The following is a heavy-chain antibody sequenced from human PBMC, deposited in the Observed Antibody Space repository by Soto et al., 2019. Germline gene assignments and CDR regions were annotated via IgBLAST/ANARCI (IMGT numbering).Heavy chain of an antibody. CDR1: GGSFSGYY. D-gene: IGHD6-19*01. J-gene: IGHJ6*02. CDR3: ARGRGSSGWNYYYGMDV. V-gene: IGHV4-34*01. Sequence: PSETLSLTCAVYGGSFSGYYWSWIRQPPGKGLEWIGEINHSGSTNYNPSLKSRVTISVDTSKNQFSLKLSSVTAADTAVYYCARGRGSSGWNYYYGMDVWVQGTTVTVSS. CDR2: INHSGST.